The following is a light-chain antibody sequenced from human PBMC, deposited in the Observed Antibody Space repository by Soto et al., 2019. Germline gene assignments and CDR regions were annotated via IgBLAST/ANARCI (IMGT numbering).Light chain of an antibody. V-gene: IGLV2-23*01. Sequence: QSALTQPASVSGSPGQSIAISCSGTSSDVGNYNLVSWYQQHPGKAPKLIISEGNERPSGISDRFSGSKSGNTASLTISWLQAEDEADYYCCSYAVGSSYVFGTGTKVTVL. CDR1: SSDVGNYNL. CDR3: CSYAVGSSYV. J-gene: IGLJ1*01. CDR2: EGN.